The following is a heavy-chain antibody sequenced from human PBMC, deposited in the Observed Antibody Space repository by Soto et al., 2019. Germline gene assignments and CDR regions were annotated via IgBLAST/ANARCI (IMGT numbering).Heavy chain of an antibody. CDR2: ISAYDGKT. D-gene: IGHD3-3*01. CDR3: ARDPHEFWTSYWFDP. Sequence: ASVKVSCKTSGYTFNTYVINWVRQAPGQWLELMGWISAYDGKTTYAEKFQGRVTLTTDTSTSTAYMELRSLRSDDTAIYYCARDPHEFWTSYWFDPWGQGTPVTVSS. CDR1: GYTFNTYV. V-gene: IGHV1-18*01. J-gene: IGHJ5*02.